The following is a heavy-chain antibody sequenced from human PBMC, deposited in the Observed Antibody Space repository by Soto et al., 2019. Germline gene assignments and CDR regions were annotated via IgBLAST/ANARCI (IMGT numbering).Heavy chain of an antibody. V-gene: IGHV3-30*18. J-gene: IGHJ6*02. CDR3: AKDDGGVAGPTTIFDYYYYGMDV. CDR2: ISYDGSNK. D-gene: IGHD6-19*01. CDR1: GFTFSSHG. Sequence: QVQLVESGGGVVQPGRSLRLSCAASGFTFSSHGMHWVRQAPGKGLEWVAVISYDGSNKYYADSVKGRFTISRDNSKNTMYLKVNSLRAEDTAVYYCAKDDGGVAGPTTIFDYYYYGMDVWGQGTTVTVSS.